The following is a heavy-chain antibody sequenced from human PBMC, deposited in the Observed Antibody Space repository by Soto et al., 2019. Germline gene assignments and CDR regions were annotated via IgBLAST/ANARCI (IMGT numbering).Heavy chain of an antibody. CDR2: INHSGST. D-gene: IGHD3-10*01. J-gene: IGHJ6*02. CDR1: GGSFSGYY. Sequence: SETLSLTCAVYGGSFSGYYWSWIRQPPGKGLEWIGEINHSGSTNYNPSLKSRVTISVDTSKNQFSLKLSSVTAADTAVYYCARALLLLWFGESMDVWGQGTTVTVSS. V-gene: IGHV4-34*01. CDR3: ARALLLLWFGESMDV.